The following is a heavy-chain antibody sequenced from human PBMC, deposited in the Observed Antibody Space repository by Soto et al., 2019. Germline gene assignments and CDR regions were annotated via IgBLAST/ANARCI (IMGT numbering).Heavy chain of an antibody. CDR2: IYYSGRT. CDR1: GVSISSGGYY. V-gene: IGHV4-31*03. CDR3: ASVIGGDTESYLDC. D-gene: IGHD2-21*01. Sequence: SETLSLTCTVSGVSISSGGYYWGWIRQHPGKGLEWIGNIYYSGRTYYNPSLKSRVILSVDTSKNHFSLTLRSVTAADSAMYYCASVIGGDTESYLDCWGKGALVTVAS. J-gene: IGHJ4*02.